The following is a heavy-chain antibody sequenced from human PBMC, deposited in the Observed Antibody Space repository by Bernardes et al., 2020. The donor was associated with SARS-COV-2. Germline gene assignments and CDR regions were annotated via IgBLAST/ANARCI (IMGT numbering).Heavy chain of an antibody. CDR1: GGSISSYY. V-gene: IGHV4-59*01. CDR2: IYYSGST. CDR3: ARVRDPTGGIYFDY. J-gene: IGHJ4*02. Sequence: SETLSLTCTVSGGSISSYYWSWIRQPQGKGLEWIGYIYYSGSTNYNPSLKSRVTISVDTSKNQFSLKLSSVTAADTAVYYCARVRDPTGGIYFDYWGQGTLVTVSS. D-gene: IGHD4-17*01.